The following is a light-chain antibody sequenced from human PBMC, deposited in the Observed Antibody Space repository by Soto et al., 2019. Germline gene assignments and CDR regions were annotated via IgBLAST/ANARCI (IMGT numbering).Light chain of an antibody. CDR2: ATS. CDR1: QSISTY. Sequence: DIQMTQSPSSRSASAGDRVTITCRASQSISTYLDWYQQKPGKAPKVLIYATSSLHSGVPSRFSGSGSETEFTLTISSLQPEDFATYFCQQTYSNPRTFGGGTKVDIK. J-gene: IGKJ4*01. V-gene: IGKV1-39*01. CDR3: QQTYSNPRT.